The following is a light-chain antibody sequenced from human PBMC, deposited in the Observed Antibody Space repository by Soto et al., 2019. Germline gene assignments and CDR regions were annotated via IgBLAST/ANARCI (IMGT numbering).Light chain of an antibody. Sequence: DIQMTQSPSSLSASVGDRVTITCQASQDITNYLNWYQQKPGKAPKPLIYDASNLETGVPSRFSGSGSGTDFTFTITSLQPEDIAIYYCQQYDNLPITFGQGTRLEV. CDR2: DAS. CDR3: QQYDNLPIT. J-gene: IGKJ5*01. CDR1: QDITNY. V-gene: IGKV1-33*01.